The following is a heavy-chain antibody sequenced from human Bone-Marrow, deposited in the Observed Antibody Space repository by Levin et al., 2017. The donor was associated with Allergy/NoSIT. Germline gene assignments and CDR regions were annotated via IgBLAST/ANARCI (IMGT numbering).Heavy chain of an antibody. CDR1: SGSISSDNYY. CDR3: AREQRGFSYGDDLGYSHYYYMDV. CDR2: IESSGNT. D-gene: IGHD5-18*01. J-gene: IGHJ6*03. V-gene: IGHV4-61*02. Sequence: TASETLSLTCSVSSGSISSDNYYWTWIRQPAGRGLEWIGRIESSGNTNYNPSLKSRVSISADMSKNQFSLRLTSVTAADTAVYYCAREQRGFSYGDDLGYSHYYYMDVWGKGTTVTVSS.